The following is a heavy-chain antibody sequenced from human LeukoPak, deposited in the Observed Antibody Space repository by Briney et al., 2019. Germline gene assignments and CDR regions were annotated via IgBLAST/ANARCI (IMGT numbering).Heavy chain of an antibody. CDR3: ARDIRDYDY. CDR2: INAGSGDT. D-gene: IGHD4-17*01. CDR1: GYTFTSYA. J-gene: IGHJ4*02. Sequence: GASVKVSCKASGYTFTSYAMHWVRQAPGQRLEWMGWINAGSGDTKYSQKFQGRVTITRDTSASTAYMELSSLRSEDTAVYYCARDIRDYDYWGQGTLVTVSS. V-gene: IGHV1-3*01.